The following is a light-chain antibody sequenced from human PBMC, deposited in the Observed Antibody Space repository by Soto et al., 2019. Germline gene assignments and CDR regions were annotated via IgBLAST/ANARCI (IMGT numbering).Light chain of an antibody. J-gene: IGKJ4*01. CDR1: ESLSSSY. CDR3: HQYDSLFPFT. V-gene: IGKV3-20*01. Sequence: EIVLTQSPGTLSLSPGESATLSCRASESLSSSYLHWYQQKPGQAPRLLIFGASTRATGIPDRFSGSASGTEFTTTIISLEPADFAVDYCHQYDSLFPFTFGGGTRVETK. CDR2: GAS.